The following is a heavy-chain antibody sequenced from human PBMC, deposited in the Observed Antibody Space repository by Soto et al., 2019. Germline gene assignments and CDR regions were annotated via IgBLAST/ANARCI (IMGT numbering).Heavy chain of an antibody. V-gene: IGHV6-1*01. CDR1: GDSVSSNSAA. Sequence: SPTLSLTCAISGDSVSSNSAAWNWIRQSLSRGLEWLGRTYYRSKWYNDYAVSVKSRITINPDTSKNQFSLQLNSVTPEDTAVYYCARGGIVRDYYGMDVWGQGTTVTVSS. D-gene: IGHD2-8*01. J-gene: IGHJ6*02. CDR2: TYYRSKWYN. CDR3: ARGGIVRDYYGMDV.